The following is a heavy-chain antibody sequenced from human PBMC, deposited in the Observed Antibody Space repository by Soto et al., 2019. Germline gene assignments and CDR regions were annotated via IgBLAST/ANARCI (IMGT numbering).Heavy chain of an antibody. J-gene: IGHJ4*02. D-gene: IGHD2-21*01. Sequence: GGSMRLSCAGSGFSPIMTHLSWVRQHPGKGLEWVTTISGTASRTYYVDSVKGRFFISRDNSKNTVSLQMNNLTLDDTAVYYCASSLHCLDNWGQGCRVTVSS. CDR2: ISGTASRT. V-gene: IGHV3-23*01. CDR3: ASSLHCLDN. CDR1: GFSPIMTH.